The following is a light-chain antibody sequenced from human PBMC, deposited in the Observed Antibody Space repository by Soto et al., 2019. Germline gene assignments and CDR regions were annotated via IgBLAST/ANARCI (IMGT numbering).Light chain of an antibody. Sequence: DIQMTQSPSSLSASVGDRVTITFRSSLPISNYLAWYQQKPGKAPMLLIYGATNLQSGVPSRFSGSGSRTDFTLTISSLQPEDFATYFCQQSFSVRSWTFGQGTKVDIK. CDR2: GAT. V-gene: IGKV1-39*01. J-gene: IGKJ1*01. CDR1: LPISNY. CDR3: QQSFSVRSWT.